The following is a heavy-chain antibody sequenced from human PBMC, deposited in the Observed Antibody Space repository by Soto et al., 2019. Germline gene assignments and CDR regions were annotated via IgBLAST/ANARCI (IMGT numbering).Heavy chain of an antibody. D-gene: IGHD3-10*01. CDR2: INHSGST. J-gene: IGHJ6*02. V-gene: IGHV4-34*01. CDR3: ARDLGSGTDV. Sequence: SETLSLTCAVYGASFSCYSWIWIRQPPGKGLEWIGEINHSGSTNYNRSLRSRVTISVDTSKNQFSLKLTSVTAADTAVYYCARDLGSGTDVWGQGTTVTVSS. CDR1: GASFSCYS.